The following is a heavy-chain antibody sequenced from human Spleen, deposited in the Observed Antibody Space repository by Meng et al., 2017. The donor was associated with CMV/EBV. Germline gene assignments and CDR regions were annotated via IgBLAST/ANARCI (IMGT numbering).Heavy chain of an antibody. CDR3: AGCTSTSCAN. Sequence: GGSLRLSCAASGFTFRNYAMSWVRQAPGKGLEWVSAISGSGGSTYYADSVKGRFTISRDKSKNTLYLQMNSLRAEDTAMYYCAGCTSTSCANWGQGTLVTVSS. D-gene: IGHD2-2*01. CDR1: GFTFRNYA. J-gene: IGHJ4*02. V-gene: IGHV3-23*01. CDR2: ISGSGGST.